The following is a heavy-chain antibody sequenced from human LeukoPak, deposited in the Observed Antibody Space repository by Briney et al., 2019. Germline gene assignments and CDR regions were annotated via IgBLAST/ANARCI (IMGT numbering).Heavy chain of an antibody. D-gene: IGHD2-8*01. Sequence: ASVKVSCKTSGYTFSRFGISWVRQAPGQGLEWMGWISGYDGNTNYPQRLQGRVTIATDTSTSTAYMELRNLRSDDTAAYYCARESSNGWFDPWGQGTLATVSS. J-gene: IGHJ5*02. CDR3: ARESSNGWFDP. CDR1: GYTFSRFG. V-gene: IGHV1-18*01. CDR2: ISGYDGNT.